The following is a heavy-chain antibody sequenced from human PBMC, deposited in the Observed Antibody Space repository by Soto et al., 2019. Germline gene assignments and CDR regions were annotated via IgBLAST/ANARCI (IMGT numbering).Heavy chain of an antibody. CDR2: TRDKSEGYTT. CDR1: GFIISDRY. V-gene: IGHV3-72*01. J-gene: IGHJ4*02. D-gene: IGHD1-1*01. Sequence: GGSLRLSCAVSGFIISDRYMDWVRQAPGQGLEWVDRTRDKSEGYTTEYAAPVKGRFTISRDDSKNSVYLQMNSLKTEDTAVYYCVRVVERGYFDYWGQGALVTVSS. CDR3: VRVVERGYFDY.